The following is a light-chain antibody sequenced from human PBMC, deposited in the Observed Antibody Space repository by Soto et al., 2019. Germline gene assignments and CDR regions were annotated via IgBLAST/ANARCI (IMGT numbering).Light chain of an antibody. CDR1: QDIAIY. CDR2: AAS. V-gene: IGKV1-9*01. Sequence: GDRVTITCRASQDIAIYLAWYQQKPGEAPKLLIYAASTLHGGVPARFSGSRSGPEFSLTISSLQPDDFATYYCQQYYSYWTFGQGTKVDIK. CDR3: QQYYSYWT. J-gene: IGKJ1*01.